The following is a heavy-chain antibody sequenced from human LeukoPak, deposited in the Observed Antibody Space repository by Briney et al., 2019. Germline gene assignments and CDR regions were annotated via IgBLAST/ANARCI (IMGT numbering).Heavy chain of an antibody. D-gene: IGHD3-10*01. V-gene: IGHV4-59*01. CDR3: ARDRGYPIYYFDY. Sequence: SETLSLTRTVSGGSISSYYWSWIRQPPAKGLEWIGYIYYSGSTNYNPSLKSRVTISVDTSKNQFSLKLSSVTAADTAMYYCARDRGYPIYYFDYWGQGTLVTVSS. CDR1: GGSISSYY. J-gene: IGHJ4*02. CDR2: IYYSGST.